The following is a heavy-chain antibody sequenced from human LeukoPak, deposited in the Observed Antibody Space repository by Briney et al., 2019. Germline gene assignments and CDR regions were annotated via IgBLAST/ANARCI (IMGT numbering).Heavy chain of an antibody. CDR2: IKQDGSEK. V-gene: IGHV3-7*01. CDR3: ASTDTIWLFLDY. D-gene: IGHD3-22*01. CDR1: GFTFSSYW. J-gene: IGHJ4*02. Sequence: PVGSLRLSCAASGFTFSSYWMSWVRQAPGKGLEWVANIKQDGSEKYYVDSVKGRFTISRDNAKNTLYLQMNSLRAEDTAVYYCASTDTIWLFLDYWGQGTLVTVSS.